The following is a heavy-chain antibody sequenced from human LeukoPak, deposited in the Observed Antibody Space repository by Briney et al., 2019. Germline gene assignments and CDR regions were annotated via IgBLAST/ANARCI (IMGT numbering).Heavy chain of an antibody. CDR1: DGSISSYY. Sequence: PSETLSLTCTVSDGSISSYYWSWIRQPPGKGLEWIGYIYNSGSTNYNPSLKSRVTVSVDTSKNQFSLKLSSVTAADTAVYYCARATNYGYFDYWGQGTLVTVSS. D-gene: IGHD3-10*01. J-gene: IGHJ4*02. V-gene: IGHV4-59*12. CDR3: ARATNYGYFDY. CDR2: IYNSGST.